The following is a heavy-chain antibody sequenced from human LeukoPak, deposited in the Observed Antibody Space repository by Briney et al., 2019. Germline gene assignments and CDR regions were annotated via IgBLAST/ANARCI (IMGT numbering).Heavy chain of an antibody. CDR1: GFTFSSYS. D-gene: IGHD6-6*01. CDR3: AGLIDRPEADC. V-gene: IGHV3-48*01. Sequence: PGGSLRLSCAASGFTFSSYSMIWVRQAPGKGLEWVSYISPSSSSIDYADSVKGRFTISRDNAKNSLFLQMNSLRSEDTAVYYCAGLIDRPEADCWGQGTLVTVSS. J-gene: IGHJ4*02. CDR2: ISPSSSSI.